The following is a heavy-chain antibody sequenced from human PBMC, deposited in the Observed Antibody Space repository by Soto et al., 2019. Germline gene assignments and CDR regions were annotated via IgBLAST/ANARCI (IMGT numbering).Heavy chain of an antibody. J-gene: IGHJ5*02. V-gene: IGHV3-9*01. CDR1: GFTFDDYA. CDR2: ISWNSGSI. CDR3: EKDQYYDFLTGGNWFDP. Sequence: SLRLSCAASGFTFDDYAMHWVRQAPGKGLEWVSGISWNSGSIGYADSVKGRFTISRDNAKNSLYLQMNSLRAEDTALYYCEKDQYYDFLTGGNWFDPWGQGTLVTVS. D-gene: IGHD3-9*01.